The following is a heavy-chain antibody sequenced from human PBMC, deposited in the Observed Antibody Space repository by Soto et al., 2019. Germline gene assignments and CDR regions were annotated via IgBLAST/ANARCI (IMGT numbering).Heavy chain of an antibody. Sequence: GGSLRLSCAASGFTFSSYAMHWVRQAPGKGLEWVAVISYDGSNKYYADSVKGRFTISRDNSKNTLYLQMNSLRAEDPSVYYCARDFSKEDSPDWYFDLWGRGTLVTVYS. CDR1: GFTFSSYA. J-gene: IGHJ2*01. CDR2: ISYDGSNK. D-gene: IGHD3-3*02. V-gene: IGHV3-30*04. CDR3: ARDFSKEDSPDWYFDL.